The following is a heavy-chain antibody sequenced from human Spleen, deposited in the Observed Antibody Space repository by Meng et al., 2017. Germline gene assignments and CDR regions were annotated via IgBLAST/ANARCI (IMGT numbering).Heavy chain of an antibody. J-gene: IGHJ4*02. D-gene: IGHD6-13*01. V-gene: IGHV1-3*01. CDR3: ARDEDISAAGYLLGDF. CDR1: GYTFTSYA. Sequence: ASVKVSCKASGYTFTSYAMHWVRQAPGQRLEWMGWINAGNGYTKYSQKFQGRVTITRDTSASTAYMELSGLRSDDTAVYFCARDEDISAAGYLLGDFWGQGTLVTVSS. CDR2: INAGNGYT.